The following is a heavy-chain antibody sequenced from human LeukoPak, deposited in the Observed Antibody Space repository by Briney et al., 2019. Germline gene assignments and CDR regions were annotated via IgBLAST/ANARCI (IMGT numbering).Heavy chain of an antibody. CDR1: GGSIYTGDYY. J-gene: IGHJ4*02. V-gene: IGHV4-39*07. CDR3: ARENIVTTIDFDY. CDR2: LFFSGNM. D-gene: IGHD2-21*01. Sequence: SETLSLTCTVSGGSIYTGDYYWAWIRQPPGMRLEWIGSLFFSGNMYYNPSLKGRVSISVDTANNQFSLTLSSVTAADTAVYYCARENIVTTIDFDYWGQGTLVTVSS.